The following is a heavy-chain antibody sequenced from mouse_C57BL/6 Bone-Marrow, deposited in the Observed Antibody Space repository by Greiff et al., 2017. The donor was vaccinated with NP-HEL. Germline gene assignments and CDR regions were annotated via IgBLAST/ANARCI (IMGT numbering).Heavy chain of an antibody. CDR3: ARAGDDLMLFAY. CDR1: GFTFSSYA. CDR2: ISDGGSYT. D-gene: IGHD2-4*01. V-gene: IGHV5-4*03. Sequence: EVKLVESGGGLVKPGGSLKLSCAASGFTFSSYAMSWVRQTPEKRLEWVATISDGGSYTYYPDNVKGRFTISRDNAKNNLYLQMSHLKSEDTAMYYCARAGDDLMLFAYWGQGTLVTVSA. J-gene: IGHJ3*01.